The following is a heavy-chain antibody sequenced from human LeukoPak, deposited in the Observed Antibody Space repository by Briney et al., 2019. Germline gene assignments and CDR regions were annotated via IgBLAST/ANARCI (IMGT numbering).Heavy chain of an antibody. CDR3: ALGGSYAVPFDY. J-gene: IGHJ4*02. CDR2: ISSSSSTI. CDR1: GFTFSSYS. V-gene: IGHV3-48*01. Sequence: GGSLRLSCAASGFTFSSYSMNWVRQAPGKGLEWVSYISSSSSTIYYADSVKGRFTISRDNAKNSLYLQMSTLRAEDTAVYYCALGGSYAVPFDYWGQGTLVTASS. D-gene: IGHD1-26*01.